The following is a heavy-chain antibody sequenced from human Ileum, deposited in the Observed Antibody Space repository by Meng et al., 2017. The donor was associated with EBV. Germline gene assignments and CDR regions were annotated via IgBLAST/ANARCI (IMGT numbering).Heavy chain of an antibody. CDR3: ARESYSDSRGYYSLDY. CDR1: GGSISSSNW. J-gene: IGHJ4*02. CDR2: IHHTEST. D-gene: IGHD3-22*01. Sequence: QGQLQEAGPGLVKPSGTLSLTCAVSGGSISSSNWWSWVRQAPGKGLEWIGEIHHTESTNYNPSLKSRVTISVDKSKNQFSLKLSSVTAADTAVYYCARESYSDSRGYYSLDYWGQGSLVTVSS. V-gene: IGHV4-4*02.